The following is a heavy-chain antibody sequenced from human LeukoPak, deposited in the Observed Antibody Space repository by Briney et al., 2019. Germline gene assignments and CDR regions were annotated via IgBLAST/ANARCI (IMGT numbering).Heavy chain of an antibody. V-gene: IGHV3-48*01. Sequence: GGSLRLSCAASAFTFSDYSMDWVRQAPGKGLEWVSYISGRSSTIYYADSVKGQFTISRDNAKNLMYLQMNSLRAEDTAVYYCARDRIKSGSYYFDYWGQGTLVTVSS. CDR3: ARDRIKSGSYYFDY. CDR1: AFTFSDYS. J-gene: IGHJ4*02. D-gene: IGHD1-26*01. CDR2: ISGRSSTI.